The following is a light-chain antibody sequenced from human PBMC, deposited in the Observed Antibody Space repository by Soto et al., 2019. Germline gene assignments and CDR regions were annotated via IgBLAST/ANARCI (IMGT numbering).Light chain of an antibody. V-gene: IGLV1-44*01. CDR2: TND. CDR3: AVWDDSLNGHV. Sequence: QSALTQPPSASGTPGQTVTISCSGSSSNIGTSSVHWYKHLPGTAPKPLIYTNDQRPSGVPDRFSGSKSGTSASLAISGLQSEDETDYYCAVWDDSLNGHVFGAGTKVTVL. CDR1: SSNIGTSS. J-gene: IGLJ1*01.